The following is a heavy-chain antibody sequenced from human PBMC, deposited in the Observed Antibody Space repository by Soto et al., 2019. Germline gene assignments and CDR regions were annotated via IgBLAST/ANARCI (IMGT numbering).Heavy chain of an antibody. J-gene: IGHJ6*02. V-gene: IGHV1-2*04. CDR3: ARSTMANYYYYGFDV. CDR1: GYTFTSYG. CDR2: INPNSGGT. D-gene: IGHD3-10*01. Sequence: GASVKVSCKASGYTFTSYGISWVRQAPGQGLEWMGWINPNSGGTNYAQKFQGWVTMTRDTSISTAYMDLSRLRSDDTAVYYCARSTMANYYYYGFDVWGQGTTVTVSS.